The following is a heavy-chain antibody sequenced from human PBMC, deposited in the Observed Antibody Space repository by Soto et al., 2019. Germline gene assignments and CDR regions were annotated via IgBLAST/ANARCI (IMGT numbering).Heavy chain of an antibody. J-gene: IGHJ4*02. CDR2: ISPKSGGT. CDR3: ARPPGYISDWYYFDL. Sequence: GFAVKVSCKASGYTFIDYYMHWVRQAPGQGFEWMGRISPKSGGTNYAQKFQGRVTMTWDTSLNTAYMELSSLISEDTAVYYCARPPGYISDWYYFDLWGQGTLVTVSS. D-gene: IGHD3-9*01. CDR1: GYTFIDYY. V-gene: IGHV1-2*02.